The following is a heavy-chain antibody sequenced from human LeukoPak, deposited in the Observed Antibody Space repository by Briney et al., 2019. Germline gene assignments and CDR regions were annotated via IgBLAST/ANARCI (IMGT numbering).Heavy chain of an antibody. CDR3: AREGGYSYGYVYYYMDV. CDR2: STSDYI. Sequence: STSDYIYYADSVKGRFTISRDNAKNSLYLQMNSLRAEDTAVYYCAREGGYSYGYVYYYMDVWGKGTTVTVSS. V-gene: IGHV3-21*01. D-gene: IGHD5-18*01. J-gene: IGHJ6*03.